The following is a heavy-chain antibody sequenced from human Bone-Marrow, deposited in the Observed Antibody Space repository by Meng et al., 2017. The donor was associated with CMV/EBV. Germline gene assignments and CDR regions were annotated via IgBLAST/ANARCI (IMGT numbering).Heavy chain of an antibody. Sequence: GGSLRLSCAASGFSFRDYGMHWVRQAPGKGLEWVAVISYDGSNKYYADSVKGRFTISRDNSKNTLYLQMNSLRAEDTAVYYCARDNRNDIDYWGQGTLVTVSS. CDR2: ISYDGSNK. CDR3: ARDNRNDIDY. V-gene: IGHV3-30*19. J-gene: IGHJ4*02. D-gene: IGHD1-1*01. CDR1: GFSFRDYG.